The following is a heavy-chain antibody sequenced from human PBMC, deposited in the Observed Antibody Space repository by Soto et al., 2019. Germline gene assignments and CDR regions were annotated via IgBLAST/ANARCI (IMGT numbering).Heavy chain of an antibody. J-gene: IGHJ3*02. CDR2: IYHSGGT. V-gene: IGHV4-4*02. D-gene: IGHD4-17*01. CDR3: ARDGDYGGNSGAFDI. Sequence: SETLSLTCAVSGGSISSSNWWSWVRQPPGKGLEWIGEIYHSGGTNYNPSLKSRVTISVDKSKNQFSPKVSSVTAADTAVYYCARDGDYGGNSGAFDIWGQGTMVTVSS. CDR1: GGSISSSNW.